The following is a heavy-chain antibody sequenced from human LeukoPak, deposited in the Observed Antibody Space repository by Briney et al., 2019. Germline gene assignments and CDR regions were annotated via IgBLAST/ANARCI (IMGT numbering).Heavy chain of an antibody. CDR3: VKDRSGYDYFDF. CDR2: ISSNGGST. Sequence: GGSLRLSCSASGFTFSRCDMHWVSQAPGKGLEYVSAISSNGGSTYYADSVKGRFTISRDNSKNTLYLQMSSLRAEDTAVYYCVKDRSGYDYFDFWGQGTLVTVSS. CDR1: GFTFSRCD. D-gene: IGHD5-12*01. V-gene: IGHV3-64D*09. J-gene: IGHJ4*02.